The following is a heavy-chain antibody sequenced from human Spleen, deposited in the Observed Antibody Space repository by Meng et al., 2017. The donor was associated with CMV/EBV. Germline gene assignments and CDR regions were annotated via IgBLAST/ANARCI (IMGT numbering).Heavy chain of an antibody. CDR1: GSSISSGGYY. D-gene: IGHD3-22*01. V-gene: IGHV4-31*03. CDR2: IYYSGST. CDR3: ARASPRTYYYDSSGQSGFDP. J-gene: IGHJ5*02. Sequence: SETLSLTCTVSGSSISSGGYYWSWIRQHPGKGLEWIGYIYYSGSTYYNPSLKSRVTISVDTSKNQFSLKLSSVTAADTAVYYCARASPRTYYYDSSGQSGFDPWGQGTLVTVSS.